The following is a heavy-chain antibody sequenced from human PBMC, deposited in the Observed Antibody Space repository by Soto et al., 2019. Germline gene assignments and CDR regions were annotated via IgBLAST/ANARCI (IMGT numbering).Heavy chain of an antibody. CDR3: AALLGHCSGGTCFFRWFDP. J-gene: IGHJ5*02. D-gene: IGHD2-15*01. Sequence: SETLFLTCTVSGGSISSESYFWGWVRQPSGKGLEWVGTISYSGSPFFNPSLKGRATLSVDTSKNQFSLRLSAVTAADSAVYFCAALLGHCSGGTCFFRWFDPWGQGSLVTVSS. CDR1: GGSISSESYF. V-gene: IGHV4-39*01. CDR2: ISYSGSP.